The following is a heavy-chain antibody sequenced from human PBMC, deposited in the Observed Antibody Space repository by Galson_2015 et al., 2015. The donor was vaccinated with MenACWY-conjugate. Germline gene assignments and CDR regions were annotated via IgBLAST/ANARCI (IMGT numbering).Heavy chain of an antibody. J-gene: IGHJ6*03. CDR2: IWDDGSYK. V-gene: IGHV3-33*08. CDR1: GFTFGTYG. Sequence: SLRLSCAASGFTFGTYGIHWVRQAPAKGLEWVALIWDDGSYKYYADSVKGRFTISRDNSKNTLYLQMNSLKAEDTAVYYCARVFDTWYMDVWGTGTTVTVSS. CDR3: ARVFDTWYMDV. D-gene: IGHD3-3*01.